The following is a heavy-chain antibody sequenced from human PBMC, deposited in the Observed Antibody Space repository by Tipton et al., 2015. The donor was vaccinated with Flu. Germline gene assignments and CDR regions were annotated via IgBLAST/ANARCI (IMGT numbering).Heavy chain of an antibody. Sequence: LRLSCTVSGGSLSSYYWSWIRQPAGKGLEWIGRIYTSGNTNYNPSLKSRLTMSVDASKKQFSLKLRSVTAADTAVYFCARDLWNDRRAYYYYGVDVWGQGTTVTVSS. D-gene: IGHD1-1*01. CDR3: ARDLWNDRRAYYYYGVDV. J-gene: IGHJ6*02. CDR2: IYTSGNT. CDR1: GGSLSSYY. V-gene: IGHV4-4*07.